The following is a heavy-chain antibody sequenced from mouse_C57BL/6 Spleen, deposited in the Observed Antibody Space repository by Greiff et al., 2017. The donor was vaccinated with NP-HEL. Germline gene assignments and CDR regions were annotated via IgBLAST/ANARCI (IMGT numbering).Heavy chain of an antibody. CDR3: ASHYGSSWYFDV. CDR2: IYPGDGDT. CDR1: GYAFSSYW. Sequence: VKLQQSGAELVKPGASVKISCKASGYAFSSYWMNWVKQRPGKGLEWIGQIYPGDGDTNYNGKFKGKATLTADKSSSTAYMQLSSLTSEDSAVYFCASHYGSSWYFDVWGHRDHGHRLL. V-gene: IGHV1-80*01. J-gene: IGHJ1*03. D-gene: IGHD1-1*01.